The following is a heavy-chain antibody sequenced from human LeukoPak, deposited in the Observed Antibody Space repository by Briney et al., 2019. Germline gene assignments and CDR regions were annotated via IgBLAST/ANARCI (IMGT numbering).Heavy chain of an antibody. CDR1: GFTFSSYA. D-gene: IGHD6-19*01. CDR2: ISGSGNST. J-gene: IGHJ5*02. CDR3: AKDSGWPKSWFDP. V-gene: IGHV3-23*01. Sequence: GGSLRLSCAASGFTFSSYAMSWVRQAPGKGLEWVSAISGSGNSTYYADSVKGRFTISRDNSKNTMYLQMNSLRAEDTAVYYCAKDSGWPKSWFDPWGQGTLVTVSS.